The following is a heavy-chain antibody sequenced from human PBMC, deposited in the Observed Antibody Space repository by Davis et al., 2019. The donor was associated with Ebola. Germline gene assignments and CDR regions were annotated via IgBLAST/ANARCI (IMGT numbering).Heavy chain of an antibody. D-gene: IGHD3-22*01. V-gene: IGHV3-33*01. CDR3: ARDGLAAGGVTMKCLDY. CDR2: IWYDESQK. Sequence: PGGSLRLSCAASGFALSTYGMHWVRQAPGKGLEWVPVIWYDESQKYYADSVKGRFTISRDKSKNTLYLQMNSLRDEDTAVYYCARDGLAAGGVTMKCLDYWGHGALVTVSS. J-gene: IGHJ4*01. CDR1: GFALSTYG.